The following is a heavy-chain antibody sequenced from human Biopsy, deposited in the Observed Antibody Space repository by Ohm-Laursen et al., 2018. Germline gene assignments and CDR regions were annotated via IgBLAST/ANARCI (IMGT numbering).Heavy chain of an antibody. J-gene: IGHJ3*01. Sequence: SLRLSCAASGFTFSTYWMTWVRQAPGKGLEWVSVISYDGSGEYYADSLQGRFIISRDNAKNSLYLQMNSLRAEDTAVYYCTRDTTYYAGTTYYDALDVWGQGTTVTVSS. CDR3: TRDTTYYAGTTYYDALDV. D-gene: IGHD2/OR15-2a*01. CDR1: GFTFSTYW. V-gene: IGHV3-30*03. CDR2: ISYDGSGE.